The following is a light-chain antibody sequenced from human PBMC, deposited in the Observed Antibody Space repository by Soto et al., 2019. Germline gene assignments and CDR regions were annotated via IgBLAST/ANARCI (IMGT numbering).Light chain of an antibody. CDR3: QQYSNWYT. Sequence: EIVMTQSPATLSVSPGERATLSCRASQSVSSNLAWYQQKPGQAPRLLIYGASTRATGIPARFSGSGSGTEFTLTITSLQSEDFAVYYCQQYSNWYTFGQGTKLELK. J-gene: IGKJ2*01. V-gene: IGKV3-15*01. CDR1: QSVSSN. CDR2: GAS.